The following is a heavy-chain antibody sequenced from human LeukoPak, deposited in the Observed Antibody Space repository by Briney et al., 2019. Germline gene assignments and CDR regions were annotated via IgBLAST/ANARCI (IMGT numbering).Heavy chain of an antibody. V-gene: IGHV3-64D*06. CDR1: GFTFTSYA. CDR3: VKGYCSSTSCSYYYYYGMDV. J-gene: IGHJ6*04. Sequence: GGPLRFSCSASGFTFTSYAMHWVRQAPGKGREYVSAISSIGGSTYSADSVKGRFTTSRDNSKNTLYLQMSSLRAEDTAVYYCVKGYCSSTSCSYYYYYGMDVWGKGTTVTVSS. D-gene: IGHD2-2*01. CDR2: ISSIGGST.